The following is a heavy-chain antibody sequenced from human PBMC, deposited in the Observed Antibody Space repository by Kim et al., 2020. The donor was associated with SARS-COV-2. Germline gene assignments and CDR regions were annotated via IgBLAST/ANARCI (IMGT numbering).Heavy chain of an antibody. CDR2: ISWNSGSI. Sequence: GGSLRLSCAASGFTFGDYAMHWVRQAPGKGLEWVSGISWNSGSIGYADSVKGRFTISRDNAKNSLYLQMNSLRAEDTALYYCAKAAQYSGNWGYFDYWGQGTLVTVSS. J-gene: IGHJ4*02. CDR1: GFTFGDYA. D-gene: IGHD1-26*01. CDR3: AKAAQYSGNWGYFDY. V-gene: IGHV3-9*01.